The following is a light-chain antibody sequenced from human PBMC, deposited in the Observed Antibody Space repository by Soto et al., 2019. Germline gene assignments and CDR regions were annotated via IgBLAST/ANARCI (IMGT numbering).Light chain of an antibody. CDR1: QSVSSN. CDR3: QRYGNSPET. Sequence: EIVMTQSPATLSVSPVERATLSCRASQSVSSNLSWYQQKPGQAPKVLIYAASTRATVVPDRFRGSGSGTEFTLTISSLHSEDVAVYYYQRYGNSPETFGPGTKVDI. J-gene: IGKJ1*01. V-gene: IGKV3-15*01. CDR2: AAS.